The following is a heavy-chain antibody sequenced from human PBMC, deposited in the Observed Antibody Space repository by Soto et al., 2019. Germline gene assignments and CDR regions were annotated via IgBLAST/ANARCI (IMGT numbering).Heavy chain of an antibody. D-gene: IGHD1-26*01. J-gene: IGHJ4*02. Sequence: HVQLVQSGTEVKKPGASVRVSCMVSGYPFTTYYIHWVRQAPGQGLEWMGWIDPRSGGTVYEQKFQGRVTMTRDTSISTVYMALSGLTSDDTALYYCATDDYGSFPYWGQGSRVTVSS. CDR2: IDPRSGGT. CDR1: GYPFTTYY. V-gene: IGHV1-2*02. CDR3: ATDDYGSFPY.